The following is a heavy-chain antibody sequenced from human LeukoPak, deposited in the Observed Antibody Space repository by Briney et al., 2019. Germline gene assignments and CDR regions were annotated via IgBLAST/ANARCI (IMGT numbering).Heavy chain of an antibody. CDR2: IYYSGST. CDR1: GGSISSSSYY. CDR3: ARVPPPTFMITFGGAIDY. V-gene: IGHV4-39*01. Sequence: SSETLSLTCTVSGGSISSSSYYWGWIRQPPGKGLEWIGSIYYSGSTYYNPSLKSRVTISVDTSKNQFSLKLSSVTAADTAVYYCARVPPPTFMITFGGAIDYWGQGTLVTVSS. J-gene: IGHJ4*02. D-gene: IGHD3-16*01.